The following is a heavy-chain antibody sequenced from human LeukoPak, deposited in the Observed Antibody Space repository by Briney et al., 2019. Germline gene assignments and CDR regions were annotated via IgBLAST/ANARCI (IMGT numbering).Heavy chain of an antibody. CDR3: VRIMDV. CDR1: GFSFSDFW. CDR2: INPDGTST. J-gene: IGHJ6*04. V-gene: IGHV3-74*01. Sequence: PGGPLRLSCSASGFSFSDFWMHWVRQPPGKGLVWVSRINPDGTSTSYADSVRGRFTVSRDNAKNTVYLQISSLRAEDTAVYYCVRIMDVWGKGTAVTVSS.